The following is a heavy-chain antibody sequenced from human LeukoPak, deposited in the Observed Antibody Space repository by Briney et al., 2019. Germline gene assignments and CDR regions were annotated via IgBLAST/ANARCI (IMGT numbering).Heavy chain of an antibody. V-gene: IGHV1-69*04. CDR3: ARDEGRGWCGGDCYETFDY. J-gene: IGHJ4*02. CDR1: GGTFSSYA. D-gene: IGHD2-21*02. CDR2: IIPIFGIA. Sequence: ASVKVSCKASGGTFSSYAISWVRQAPGQGLEWRGRIIPIFGIANYAQKFQGRVTITADKSTSTAYMELSSLRSEDTAVYYCARDEGRGWCGGDCYETFDYWGQGTLVTVSS.